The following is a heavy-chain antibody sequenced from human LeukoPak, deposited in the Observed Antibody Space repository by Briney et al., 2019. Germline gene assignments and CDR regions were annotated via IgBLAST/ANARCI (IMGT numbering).Heavy chain of an antibody. V-gene: IGHV3-15*01. CDR2: IKSKIDGGTA. D-gene: IGHD3-16*02. CDR3: TTEARYVWGTYRQNNF. Sequence: PGGSLRLSCAASGFTVSNAWMTWVRQAPGEGLEWVGRIKSKIDGGTADYAAPVKGRFTISRDDSKNTVYLQMNSLKTEDTAVYYCTTEARYVWGTYRQNNFWGQGTLVTVSS. J-gene: IGHJ4*02. CDR1: GFTVSNAW.